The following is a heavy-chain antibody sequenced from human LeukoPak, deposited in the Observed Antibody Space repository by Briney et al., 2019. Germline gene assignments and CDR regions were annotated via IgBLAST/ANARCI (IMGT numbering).Heavy chain of an antibody. Sequence: PSETLSLTCAVYGGSFSGYYWTWIRQPPGKGLEWIGEINHSAMSAYDPSLKSRVIISVDTSKNQFSLKLSSVTAADTAVYYCARGTGYDFWSGYPRYMDVWGKGTTVTVSS. D-gene: IGHD3-3*01. J-gene: IGHJ6*03. V-gene: IGHV4-34*01. CDR1: GGSFSGYY. CDR3: ARGTGYDFWSGYPRYMDV. CDR2: INHSAMS.